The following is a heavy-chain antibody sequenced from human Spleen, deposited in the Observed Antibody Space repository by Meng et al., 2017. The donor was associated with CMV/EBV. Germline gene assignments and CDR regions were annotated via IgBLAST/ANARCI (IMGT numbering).Heavy chain of an antibody. CDR1: GFTFSSYS. J-gene: IGHJ6*02. CDR3: AKGALGQLVYYYGMDV. D-gene: IGHD6-6*01. CDR2: ISSSSSYI. Sequence: GESLKISCAASGFTFSSYSMNWVRQAPGKGLEWVSSISSSSSYIYYADSVKGRFTISRDNSKNTLYLQMNSLRAEDTAVYYCAKGALGQLVYYYGMDVWGQGTTVTVSS. V-gene: IGHV3-21*04.